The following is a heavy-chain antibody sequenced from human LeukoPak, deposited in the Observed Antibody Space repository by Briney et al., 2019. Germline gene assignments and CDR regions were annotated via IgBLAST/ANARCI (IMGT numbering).Heavy chain of an antibody. CDR3: ARDGRRYDVLTGYSTTSYYFDY. CDR2: ISSNRRHI. CDR1: GFPFSSYN. Sequence: PGGSLRLSCAASGFPFSSYNMTWVRQAPGKGLEWVSSISSNRRHIYYADSVKGRFTISRDTAKNSLYLQMNSLRPEDTAVYYCARDGRRYDVLTGYSTTSYYFDYWGQGTLVTVSS. J-gene: IGHJ4*02. V-gene: IGHV3-21*01. D-gene: IGHD3-9*01.